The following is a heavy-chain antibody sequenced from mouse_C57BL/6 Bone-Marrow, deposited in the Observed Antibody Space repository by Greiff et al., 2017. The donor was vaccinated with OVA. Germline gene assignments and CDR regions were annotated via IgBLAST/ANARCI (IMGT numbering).Heavy chain of an antibody. CDR2: IWSGGST. CDR3: ARSTTVAYWYFDV. D-gene: IGHD1-1*01. Sequence: VKVVESGPGLVQPSQSLSITCTVSGFSLTSYGVHWVRQSPGKGLEWLGVIWSGGSTDYNAAFISRLSISKDNSKSQVFFKMNSLQADDTAIYYCARSTTVAYWYFDVWGTGTTVTVSS. CDR1: GFSLTSYG. V-gene: IGHV2-2*01. J-gene: IGHJ1*03.